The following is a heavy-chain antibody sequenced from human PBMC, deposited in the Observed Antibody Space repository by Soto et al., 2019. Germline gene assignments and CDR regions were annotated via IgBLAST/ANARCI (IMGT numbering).Heavy chain of an antibody. Sequence: SETLSLTCAVSGGSISSGGYSWGWLRQSPGKGLEWIGSVHHSVTTYYNPSLKGRVTISMDTSKNQFSLRLTSVTAADTAVYYCARDTSSTSLRAEYFQFWGQGTQVTVS. CDR2: VHHSVTT. D-gene: IGHD6-13*01. J-gene: IGHJ1*01. V-gene: IGHV4-39*02. CDR3: ARDTSSTSLRAEYFQF. CDR1: GGSISSGGYS.